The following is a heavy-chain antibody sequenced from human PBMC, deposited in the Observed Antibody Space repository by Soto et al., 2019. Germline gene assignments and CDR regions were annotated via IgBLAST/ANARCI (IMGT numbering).Heavy chain of an antibody. CDR2: ISYDGSNK. V-gene: IGHV3-30-3*01. CDR1: GFTFSSYA. CDR3: ARDLAYYYYGMDV. J-gene: IGHJ6*02. Sequence: QVQLVESGGGVVQPGRSLRLSCAASGFTFSSYAMHWVRQAPGKGLEWVAVISYDGSNKYYADSVKGRFTISRDNSKNTLYLQRNSLRAEDTAVYYCARDLAYYYYGMDVWGQGTTVTVSS.